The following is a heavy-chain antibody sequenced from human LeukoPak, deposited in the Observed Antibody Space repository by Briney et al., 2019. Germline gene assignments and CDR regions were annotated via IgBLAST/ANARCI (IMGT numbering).Heavy chain of an antibody. Sequence: PGGSLRLSCVASGFSFSSYGMHWVRRAPGKGLEWMTFTRFDGSEKYYADSVKGRFTISRDYSKNTLFLQMSSLRPEDTAVYYCALGKNFGYQYFDFWGQGALVTVSS. CDR3: ALGKNFGYQYFDF. CDR1: GFSFSSYG. J-gene: IGHJ4*02. CDR2: TRFDGSEK. D-gene: IGHD2-2*03. V-gene: IGHV3-30*02.